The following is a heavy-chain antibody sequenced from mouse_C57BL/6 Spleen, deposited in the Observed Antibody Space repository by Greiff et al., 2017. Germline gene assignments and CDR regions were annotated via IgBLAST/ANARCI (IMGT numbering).Heavy chain of an antibody. CDR1: GYTFTSYW. CDR2: IYPSDSET. D-gene: IGHD2-4*01. Sequence: QVQLQQPGAELVRPGSSVKLSCKASGYTFTSYWMDWVKQRPGQGLEWIGNIYPSDSETHYNQKFKDKATLTVDKSSSTAYMQLSSLTSEDSAVYYCARGGWDYDVGYFDYWGQGTTLTVSS. J-gene: IGHJ2*01. CDR3: ARGGWDYDVGYFDY. V-gene: IGHV1-61*01.